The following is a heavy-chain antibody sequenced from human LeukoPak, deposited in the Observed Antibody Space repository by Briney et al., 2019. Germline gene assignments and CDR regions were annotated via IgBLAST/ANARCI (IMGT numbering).Heavy chain of an antibody. Sequence: GGSLGLSCAASGFTFSSYSMNWVRQAPGKGLEWVSSISSSSSYIYYADSVKGRFTISRDNAKNSLYLQMNSLRAEDTAVYYCARDLRYIPRGVKASVTYFDYWGQGTLVTVSS. CDR1: GFTFSSYS. V-gene: IGHV3-21*01. CDR2: ISSSSSYI. D-gene: IGHD2-8*02. J-gene: IGHJ4*02. CDR3: ARDLRYIPRGVKASVTYFDY.